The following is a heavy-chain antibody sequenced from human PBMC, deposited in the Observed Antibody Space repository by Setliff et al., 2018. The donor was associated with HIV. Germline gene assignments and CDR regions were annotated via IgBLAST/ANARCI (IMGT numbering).Heavy chain of an antibody. J-gene: IGHJ5*02. CDR2: ISHGGRS. CDR3: ARQRSFQRAFEGVAGSFET. D-gene: IGHD6-19*01. V-gene: IGHV4-34*01. CDR1: NGSFSEYY. Sequence: PSETLSLTCAVYNGSFSEYYWTWVRQPPEKELEWIGEISHGGRSTYNPSLKSRVAISVDTSKNQFSLKLNTVTAADTGVYFCARQRSFQRAFEGVAGSFETWGQGALVTVSS.